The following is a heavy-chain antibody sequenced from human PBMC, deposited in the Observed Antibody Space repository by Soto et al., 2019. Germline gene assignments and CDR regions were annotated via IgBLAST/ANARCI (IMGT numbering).Heavy chain of an antibody. CDR3: ARFTDGEYCNGGTCYSKY. V-gene: IGHV1-18*01. Sequence: ASVKVSCKASGYTFFRYGISWVRQAPGQGLEWMGWINTYNGNPKYSQKFQGRVTMTSDRSTSTAYMELGSLRSDDTAAYYCARFTDGEYCNGGTCYSKYWGQGTLVTVSS. J-gene: IGHJ4*02. D-gene: IGHD2-15*01. CDR1: GYTFFRYG. CDR2: INTYNGNP.